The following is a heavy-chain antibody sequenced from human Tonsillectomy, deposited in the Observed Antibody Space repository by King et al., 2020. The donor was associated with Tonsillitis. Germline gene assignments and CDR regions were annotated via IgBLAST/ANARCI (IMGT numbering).Heavy chain of an antibody. J-gene: IGHJ3*02. CDR2: IYSGGRSK. D-gene: IGHD6-13*01. V-gene: IGHV3-23*03. Sequence: VQLVESGGGLVQPGGSLRLSCAASGLTFSSYAMSWVRQAPGKGREWVSVIYSGGRSKYDADTVKGRFTIARDDSKNTLYLQMNSLRAEDTALYYCPKEINVAAGNDAFDIWGQGTMVTVSS. CDR1: GLTFSSYA. CDR3: PKEINVAAGNDAFDI.